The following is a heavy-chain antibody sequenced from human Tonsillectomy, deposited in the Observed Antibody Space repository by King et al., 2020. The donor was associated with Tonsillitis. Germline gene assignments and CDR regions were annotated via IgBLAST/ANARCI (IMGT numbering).Heavy chain of an antibody. CDR1: GYTFTSYG. CDR3: ARGAIAHYYDSSGYYFDY. Sequence: QLVQSGAEVKKPGASVKVSCKASGYTFTSYGITWVRQAPGQGLECMGWISAYNANTNYAQKLQGRVTMTTDTSTSTAYMELRSLRSDDTAVYYCARGAIAHYYDSSGYYFDYWGQGTLVTVSS. CDR2: ISAYNANT. V-gene: IGHV1-18*01. D-gene: IGHD3-22*01. J-gene: IGHJ4*02.